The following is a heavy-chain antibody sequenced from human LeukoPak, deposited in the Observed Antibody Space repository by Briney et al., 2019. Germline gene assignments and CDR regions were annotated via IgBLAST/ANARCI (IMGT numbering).Heavy chain of an antibody. CDR3: ARQEIGLRSFDP. CDR2: IYYSGST. V-gene: IGHV4-39*01. J-gene: IGHJ5*02. CDR1: GGFISNSNSH. Sequence: SETLSLTCTVSGGFISNSNSHWGWIRQPPGKGLEWVGTIYYSGSTYYNPSLKSRVTISVDTSKNQFSLKLSSVTAADTAVYYCARQEIGLRSFDPWGQGTLVTVSS. D-gene: IGHD3/OR15-3a*01.